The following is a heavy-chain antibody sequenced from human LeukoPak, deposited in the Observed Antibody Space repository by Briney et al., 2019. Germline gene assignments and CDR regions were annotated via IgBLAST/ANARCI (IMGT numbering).Heavy chain of an antibody. CDR2: INHSGST. CDR3: ARGDFYDILTGYEYYFDY. Sequence: SETLSLTCAVYGGSFSDFYWSWIRQPPGKGLEWIGEINHSGSTNYNPSLKSRVIISVDTSKNQFSLKLSSVTAADTAVYYCARGDFYDILTGYEYYFDYWGQGTLVTVSS. J-gene: IGHJ4*02. V-gene: IGHV4-34*01. CDR1: GGSFSDFY. D-gene: IGHD3-9*01.